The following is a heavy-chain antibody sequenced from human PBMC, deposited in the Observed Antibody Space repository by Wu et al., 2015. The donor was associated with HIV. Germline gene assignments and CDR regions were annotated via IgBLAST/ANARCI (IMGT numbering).Heavy chain of an antibody. CDR1: GGTFSSYA. V-gene: IGHV1-69*13. CDR2: IIPIFGTA. J-gene: IGHJ4*02. Sequence: QVQLVQSGAEVKKPGSSVKVSCKASGGTFSSYAISWVRQAPGQGLEWMGRIIPIFGTANYAQKFQGRVTITADESTSTAYMELSSLRSEDTAVYYCARDGSLPGRGSSGLGGVCTTFDYVGPGERWSPSPQ. D-gene: IGHD3-22*01. CDR3: ARDGSLPGRGSSGLGGVCTTFDY.